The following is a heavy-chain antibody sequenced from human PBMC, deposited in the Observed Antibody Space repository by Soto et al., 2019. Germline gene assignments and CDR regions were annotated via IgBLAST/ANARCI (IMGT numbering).Heavy chain of an antibody. CDR3: AKKPPSSIQGWAFGMDV. J-gene: IGHJ6*02. CDR2: TFPGGST. V-gene: IGHV3-53*02. D-gene: IGHD1-26*01. CDR1: GFSVTTNY. Sequence: EVQLVETGGGLIQPGGSLRLSCLASGFSVTTNYIIWVRQPPGKGLEWVSTTFPGGSTHYADSVKGRFSIYRDNSKNTVYLQMNTLRVEDTAVYYCAKKPPSSIQGWAFGMDVWGQGTTVSVSS.